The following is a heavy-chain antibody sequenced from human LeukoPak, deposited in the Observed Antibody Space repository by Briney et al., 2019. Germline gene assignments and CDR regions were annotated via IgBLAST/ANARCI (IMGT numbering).Heavy chain of an antibody. Sequence: GGSLRLSCAASGFTFTNHPMNWVRQAPGKGLEWVSYIGGDGVAFYADSVKGRFTMSKDDARKSLYLQMSSLRVEDTALYYCAKDRANWAIDDWGQGTQVTVSS. V-gene: IGHV3-69-1*01. J-gene: IGHJ4*02. CDR3: AKDRANWAIDD. CDR2: IGGDGVA. CDR1: GFTFTNHP. D-gene: IGHD2-2*02.